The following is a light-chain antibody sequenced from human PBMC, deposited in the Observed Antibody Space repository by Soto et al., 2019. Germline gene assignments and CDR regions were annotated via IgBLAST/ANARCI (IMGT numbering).Light chain of an antibody. CDR1: SSDIGGYNY. V-gene: IGLV2-14*01. Sequence: QSALTQPASVSGSPGQSITLSCTGTSSDIGGYNYVSWYQQHPGEAPKLMIFEVNNRPSGVSHRFSGSKSGNTASLTISGLRAEDEADYYCSSYTSSSTSVFGGGTKVTVL. CDR2: EVN. CDR3: SSYTSSSTSV. J-gene: IGLJ1*01.